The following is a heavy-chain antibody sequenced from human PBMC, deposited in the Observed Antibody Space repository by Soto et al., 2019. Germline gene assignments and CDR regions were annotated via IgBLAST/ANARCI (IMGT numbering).Heavy chain of an antibody. J-gene: IGHJ6*03. CDR1: GFTFSSYG. CDR2: IWYDGSNK. V-gene: IGHV3-33*01. CDR3: ARDSWAPGYYCYYKDV. Sequence: GGSLRLSCAASGFTFSSYGMHWVRQAPGKGLEWVAVIWYDGSNKYYADSVKGRFTISRDNSKNTLYLQMNSLRAEDTAVYYCARDSWAPGYYCYYKDVWGKGTTDNVAS. D-gene: IGHD3-16*01.